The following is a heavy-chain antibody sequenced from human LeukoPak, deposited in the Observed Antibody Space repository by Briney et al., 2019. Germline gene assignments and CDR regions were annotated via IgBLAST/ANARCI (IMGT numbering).Heavy chain of an antibody. V-gene: IGHV1-3*01. J-gene: IGHJ6*02. CDR3: SRDRWHCRVNCDSVYYYGLHV. CDR2: FNAGNGDT. Sequence: ASVKVSCKASGDIFTNYAIQWVRQAPGQRLEWLGWFNAGNGDTRYSQRFQGRVTITSDASATTAYMELHSLTAEDTAVYYCSRDRWHCRVNCDSVYYYGLHVWGQGTTVTVSS. D-gene: IGHD4-23*01. CDR1: GDIFTNYA.